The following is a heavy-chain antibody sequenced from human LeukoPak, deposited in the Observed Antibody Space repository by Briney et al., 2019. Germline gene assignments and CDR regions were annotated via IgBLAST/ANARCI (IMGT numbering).Heavy chain of an antibody. CDR1: GFTFSSYA. J-gene: IGHJ4*02. Sequence: GGSLRLSCAASGFTFSSYAMSWVRQAPGKGLEWVSAISGSGGSTYYADSVKGRFTISRDNSRNTLYLQMNRLRAEDTAVDYCAKGVRRSSDYSSPVDYWGQGTLVTVSS. V-gene: IGHV3-23*01. CDR3: AKGVRRSSDYSSPVDY. CDR2: ISGSGGST. D-gene: IGHD3-22*01.